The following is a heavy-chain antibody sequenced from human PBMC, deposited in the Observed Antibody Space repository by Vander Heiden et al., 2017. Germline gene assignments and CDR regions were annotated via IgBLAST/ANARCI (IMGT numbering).Heavy chain of an antibody. D-gene: IGHD2-15*01. Sequence: EVQLLESGGGLVQPAGSLRLSCAASGFTFNSHTMHWVRRAPGKGLEWVSAINDNGDSTYYAGSVRGRFTTSRDNSKNTLFLQMTGLRAEDTATYYCAKDRPYCSGVSCYAPFDYWGQGTLVTV. J-gene: IGHJ4*02. V-gene: IGHV3-23*01. CDR2: INDNGDST. CDR1: GFTFNSHT. CDR3: AKDRPYCSGVSCYAPFDY.